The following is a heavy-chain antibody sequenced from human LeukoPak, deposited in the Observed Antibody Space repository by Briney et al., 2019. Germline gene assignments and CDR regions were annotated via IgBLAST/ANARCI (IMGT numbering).Heavy chain of an antibody. V-gene: IGHV3-23*01. CDR3: AKGRYSSGLSPDFDY. D-gene: IGHD6-19*01. CDR2: ISNSGGST. Sequence: GGSLRLSCAASGFTFSSYAMSWVRQAPGKGLEWVSAISNSGGSTYYADSVKGRFTISRDNSKNTLYLQMNSLRAEDTAVYYCAKGRYSSGLSPDFDYWGQGTLVTVSS. J-gene: IGHJ4*02. CDR1: GFTFSSYA.